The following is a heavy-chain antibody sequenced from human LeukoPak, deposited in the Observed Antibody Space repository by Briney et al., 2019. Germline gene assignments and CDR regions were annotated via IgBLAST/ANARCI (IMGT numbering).Heavy chain of an antibody. V-gene: IGHV3-21*01. J-gene: IGHJ4*02. Sequence: GGSLRLSCAASGFTFSSYSMNWVRQAPGKGLEWVSSISSSSSYIYYADSVKGRFTISRDNAKNSLYLQMNRLRAEDTAVYYCARVGWGVGATDYFDYWGQGTLVTVSS. CDR3: ARVGWGVGATDYFDY. CDR2: ISSSSSYI. CDR1: GFTFSSYS. D-gene: IGHD1-26*01.